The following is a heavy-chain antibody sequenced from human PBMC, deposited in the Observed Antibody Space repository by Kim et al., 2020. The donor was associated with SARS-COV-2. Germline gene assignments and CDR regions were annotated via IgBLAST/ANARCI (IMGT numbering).Heavy chain of an antibody. V-gene: IGHV3-23*01. J-gene: IGHJ4*02. CDR1: GFTFSSYA. Sequence: GGSLRLSCAASGFTFSSYAMSWVRQAPGKGLEWVSAISGSGGSTYYADSVKGRFTISRDNSKNTLYLQMNSLRAEDTAVYYCAKGFGTGRIWFGELFSAAYWGQGTPGTVSS. CDR2: ISGSGGST. CDR3: AKGFGTGRIWFGELFSAAY. D-gene: IGHD3-10*01.